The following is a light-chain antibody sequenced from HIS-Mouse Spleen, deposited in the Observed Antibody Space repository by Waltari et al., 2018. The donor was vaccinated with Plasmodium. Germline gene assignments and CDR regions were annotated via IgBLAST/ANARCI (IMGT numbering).Light chain of an antibody. J-gene: IGKJ2*01. CDR2: AAS. CDR1: QGIRND. Sequence: AIQMTQSPSSLSASVGDRVTITCRASQGIRNDLGWYQQKPGKAPKLLISAASRLQSGFPSRFSGSGSGTDFTLTISSLQPEDFATYYCLQDYNYPYTFGQGTKLEIK. V-gene: IGKV1-6*01. CDR3: LQDYNYPYT.